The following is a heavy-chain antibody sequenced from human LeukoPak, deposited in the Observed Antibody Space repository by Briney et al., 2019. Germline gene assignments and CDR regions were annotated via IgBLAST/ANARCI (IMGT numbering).Heavy chain of an antibody. V-gene: IGHV5-51*01. CDR3: ARHFPFDYYDSSGYPPFDY. CDR2: IYPGDSDT. D-gene: IGHD3-22*01. CDR1: GYSFTSYW. Sequence: NPGESLKISCKGSGYSFTSYWIGWVRQMPGKGLEWMGIIYPGDSDTRYSPSFQGQVTISADKSTSTAYLQWSSLKASDTAMYYCARHFPFDYYDSSGYPPFDYWGQGTLVTVSS. J-gene: IGHJ4*02.